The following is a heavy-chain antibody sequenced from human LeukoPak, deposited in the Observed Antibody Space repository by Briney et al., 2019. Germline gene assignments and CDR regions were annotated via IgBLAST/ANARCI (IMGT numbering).Heavy chain of an antibody. CDR3: ARAYCSSTSCVDGWFDP. CDR1: GGTFSSYA. D-gene: IGHD2-2*01. V-gene: IGHV1-69*01. Sequence: SVKVSCKASGGTFSSYAISWVRQAPGQGLEWMGGIIPIFGTANYAQKFQGRVTITADESTSTAYMELSSLRSEDTAVYYCARAYCSSTSCVDGWFDPWGQGTLVTASS. CDR2: IIPIFGTA. J-gene: IGHJ5*02.